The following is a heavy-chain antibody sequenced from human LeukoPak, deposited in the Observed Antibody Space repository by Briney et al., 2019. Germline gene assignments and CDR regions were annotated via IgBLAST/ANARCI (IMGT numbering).Heavy chain of an antibody. V-gene: IGHV1-69*13. CDR2: IIPIFGTA. D-gene: IGHD2-2*02. CDR3: ARDRCTSTSCYSAFDI. J-gene: IGHJ3*02. CDR1: GGTFSNYA. Sequence: ASVKVSCKASGGTFSNYAINWVRQAPGQGLEWMGGIIPIFGTANYAQKFQGRVTITADESTSTAYMELSSLRSEDTALYYCARDRCTSTSCYSAFDIWGQGTMVTVSS.